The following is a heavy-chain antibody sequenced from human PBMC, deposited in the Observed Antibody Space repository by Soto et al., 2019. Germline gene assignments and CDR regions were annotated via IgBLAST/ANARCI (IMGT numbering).Heavy chain of an antibody. D-gene: IGHD2-15*01. V-gene: IGHV3-23*01. CDR3: EKEGSGGSVRPLDH. CDR1: GFTFSSYA. CDR2: ISGSGGST. J-gene: IGHJ4*02. Sequence: EVQLLESGGGLVQPGGSLRLSCAASGFTFSSYAMSWVRQAPGKGLEWVSAISGSGGSTCYADSVKGRFTISRDNSKNTLYLQMTSLRAEDSAVYYCEKEGSGGSVRPLDHWGQGTLVTVSP.